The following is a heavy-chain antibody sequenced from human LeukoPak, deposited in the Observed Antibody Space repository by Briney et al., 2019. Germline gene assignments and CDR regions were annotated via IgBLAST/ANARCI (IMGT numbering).Heavy chain of an antibody. J-gene: IGHJ4*02. CDR3: ARGSYYYDSSGYYLSPHSDY. Sequence: ASVKVSCKASGYTFTSNDINWVRQATGQGLEWMGWMNPNSGNTGYAQKFQGRVTMTRNTSISTAYMELSSLRSEDTAVYYCARGSYYYDSSGYYLSPHSDYWGQGTLVTVSS. CDR1: GYTFTSND. D-gene: IGHD3-22*01. V-gene: IGHV1-8*01. CDR2: MNPNSGNT.